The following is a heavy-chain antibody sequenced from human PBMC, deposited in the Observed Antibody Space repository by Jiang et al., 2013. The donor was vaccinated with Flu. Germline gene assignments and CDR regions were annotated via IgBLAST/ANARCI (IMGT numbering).Heavy chain of an antibody. Sequence: GAEVKKPGESLRISCKGSGYSFTSYWISWVRQMPGKGLEWMGRIDPSDSYTNYSPSFQGHVTISADKSISTAYLQWSSLKASDTAMYYCASWGYYDFWSGYSHDAFDIWGQGTMVTVSS. V-gene: IGHV5-10-1*01. CDR2: IDPSDSYT. CDR1: GYSFTSYW. CDR3: ASWGYYDFWSGYSHDAFDI. J-gene: IGHJ3*02. D-gene: IGHD3-3*01.